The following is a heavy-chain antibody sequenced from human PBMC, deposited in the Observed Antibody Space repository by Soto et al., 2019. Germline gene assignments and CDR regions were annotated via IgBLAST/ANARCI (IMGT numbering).Heavy chain of an antibody. Sequence: EVQLVESGGGLVEPGGSLRLSCAASGFTFSNAWLSWVRQAPGKGLQWVGRIKSKTNGGTTDFPAPVKGRFTIFRDDSENTLYLEMNSLKTEDTAVYYCTTDVRGKAMAGISYRGGFNVWGQGTKVTVSS. J-gene: IGHJ3*01. CDR3: TTDVRGKAMAGISYRGGFNV. CDR1: GFTFSNAW. V-gene: IGHV3-15*07. CDR2: IKSKTNGGTT. D-gene: IGHD6-19*01.